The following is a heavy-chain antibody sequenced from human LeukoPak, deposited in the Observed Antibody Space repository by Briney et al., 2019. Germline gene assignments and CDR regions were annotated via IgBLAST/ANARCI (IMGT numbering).Heavy chain of an antibody. V-gene: IGHV4-59*08. Sequence: SETLSLTCTVSGGSLSSFYWSWIRQPPGKGLEWIGYIYYSGSTNYNPSLKSRVTISVDTSKNQFSLRLSSVTAADTAVYYCAGRVHGGTLDYWGQGTLVTVSS. CDR3: AGRVHGGTLDY. CDR2: IYYSGST. J-gene: IGHJ4*02. CDR1: GGSLSSFY. D-gene: IGHD4-23*01.